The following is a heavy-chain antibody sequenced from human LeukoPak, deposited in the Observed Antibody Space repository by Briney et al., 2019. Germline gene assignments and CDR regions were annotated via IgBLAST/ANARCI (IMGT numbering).Heavy chain of an antibody. CDR1: GGSIGSGGYY. CDR3: ARGGSSSAIDS. V-gene: IGHV4-31*03. CDR2: IYYSGST. D-gene: IGHD6-13*01. Sequence: TSETLSLTCTVSGGSIGSGGYYWSWIRQHPGKGLEWIGYIYYSGSTYYNPSLKSRVTISVDTSKNQFSLKLSSVTAADTAVYYCARGGSSSAIDSWGQGTLVTVSS. J-gene: IGHJ4*02.